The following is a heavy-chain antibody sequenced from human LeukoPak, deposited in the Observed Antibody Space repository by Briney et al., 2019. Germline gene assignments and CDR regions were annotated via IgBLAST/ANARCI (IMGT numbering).Heavy chain of an antibody. CDR3: ARDANSGFDY. Sequence: GGSLRLSCAASGFTFHIYAMSWVRQAPGKGLEWVSTVSSGDTTYYADSVKGRFTISRDNSKNTLYLQMNSLRAEDTAVYYCARDANSGFDYWGQGTLVTVSS. V-gene: IGHV3-23*01. J-gene: IGHJ4*02. D-gene: IGHD4/OR15-4a*01. CDR1: GFTFHIYA. CDR2: VSSGDTT.